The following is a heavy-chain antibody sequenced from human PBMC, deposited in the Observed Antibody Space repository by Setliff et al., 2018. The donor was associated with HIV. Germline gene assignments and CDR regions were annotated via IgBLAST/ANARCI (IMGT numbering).Heavy chain of an antibody. V-gene: IGHV1-18*01. Sequence: GASVKVSCKASGYTFSTYGISWVRQAPGQGIEWMGWISANNAHTMPAQKFQGRVTLTRDASISTAYMELNTLKFEDTAVYYCARARRDSYDRGRRNHYYIDVWGKGTTVTVSS. J-gene: IGHJ6*03. CDR2: ISANNAHT. CDR3: ARARRDSYDRGRRNHYYIDV. CDR1: GYTFSTYG. D-gene: IGHD3-22*01.